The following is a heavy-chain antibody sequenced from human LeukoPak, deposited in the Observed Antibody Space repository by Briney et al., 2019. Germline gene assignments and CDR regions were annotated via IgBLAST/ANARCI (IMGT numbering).Heavy chain of an antibody. CDR1: GYTLTESS. CDR2: FDPEDGET. CDR3: AIKCSGGSCYSSWFDP. J-gene: IGHJ5*02. Sequence: ASVKVSCKVSGYTLTESSMHWVRQAPGKGLEWMGGFDPEDGETIYAQKFQGRVTMTEDTSTDTAYMELSSLRSEDTAVYYCAIKCSGGSCYSSWFDPWGQGTLVTVSS. D-gene: IGHD2-15*01. V-gene: IGHV1-24*01.